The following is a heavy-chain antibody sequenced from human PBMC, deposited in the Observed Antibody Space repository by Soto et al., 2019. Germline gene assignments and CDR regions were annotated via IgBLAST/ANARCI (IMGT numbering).Heavy chain of an antibody. V-gene: IGHV5-51*01. CDR3: ASHCSSTSCPHYYYGMDV. CDR1: GYSFTSYW. D-gene: IGHD2-2*01. J-gene: IGHJ6*02. CDR2: IYPGDSDT. Sequence: GESLTISCKGSGYSFTSYWIGWVRQMPGKGLEWMGIIYPGDSDTRYSPSFQGQVTISADKSISTAYLQWSSLKASDTAMYYCASHCSSTSCPHYYYGMDVWGQGTTVTVSS.